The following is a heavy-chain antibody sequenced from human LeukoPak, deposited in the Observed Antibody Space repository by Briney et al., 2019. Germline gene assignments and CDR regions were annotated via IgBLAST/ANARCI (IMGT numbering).Heavy chain of an antibody. CDR1: GYNFPIYW. Sequence: GESLKISCKASGYNFPIYWIGWVRQMPGKGLEWMGIIYPDDSNTIYSPSFQGQVTISADKSISTAYLEWSSLKASDTAMYYCARQGAAGKYYYYYMDVWGKGTTVTVSS. CDR2: IYPDDSNT. CDR3: ARQGAAGKYYYYYMDV. D-gene: IGHD6-13*01. V-gene: IGHV5-51*01. J-gene: IGHJ6*03.